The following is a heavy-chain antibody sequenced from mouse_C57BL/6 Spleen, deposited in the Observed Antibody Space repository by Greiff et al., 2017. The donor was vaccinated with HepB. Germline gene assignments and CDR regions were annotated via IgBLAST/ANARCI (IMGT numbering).Heavy chain of an antibody. J-gene: IGHJ3*01. CDR3: TRYDGKRDWFGY. CDR2: IHPYSGST. CDR1: GYTFTSYW. D-gene: IGHD2-3*01. V-gene: IGHV1-64*01. Sequence: QVQLQQPGAELVKPGASVKLSCKASGYTFTSYWMHWVKQRPGQGLEWIGMIHPYSGSTNYNEKFKSKATLTVDKSSSTAYMQLSSLTSEDSAVYYCTRYDGKRDWFGYWGQVTLVTVSA.